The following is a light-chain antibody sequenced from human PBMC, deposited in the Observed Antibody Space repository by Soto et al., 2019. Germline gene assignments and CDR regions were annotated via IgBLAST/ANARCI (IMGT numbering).Light chain of an antibody. J-gene: IGKJ1*01. V-gene: IGKV3-20*01. CDR2: GAS. CDR3: QRFGCPWT. Sequence: EIVLTQSPGSLSLSPGERATHSCRASQSVNSNILVWYQQKPGQSPRLLIYGASTRATRLPDRFSGSGCGTDFTLTISRLEPEDFAVYHCQRFGCPWTFGQGTKVEI. CDR1: QSVNSNI.